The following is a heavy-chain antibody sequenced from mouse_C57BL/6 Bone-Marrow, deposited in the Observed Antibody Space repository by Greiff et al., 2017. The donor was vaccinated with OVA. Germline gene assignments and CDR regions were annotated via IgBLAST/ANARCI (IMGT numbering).Heavy chain of an antibody. J-gene: IGHJ4*01. Sequence: VQLQQSGPGLVQPSQSLSITCTVSGFSLTSYGVHWVRQSPGKGLEWLGVIWSGGSTDYNAAFISRLSISKDNSTSQVFFKMNSLQADDTAIYYCARHPGYYDYYAMDYWGKGTSVTVSS. CDR2: IWSGGST. CDR3: ARHPGYYDYYAMDY. D-gene: IGHD2-3*01. CDR1: GFSLTSYG. V-gene: IGHV2-2*01.